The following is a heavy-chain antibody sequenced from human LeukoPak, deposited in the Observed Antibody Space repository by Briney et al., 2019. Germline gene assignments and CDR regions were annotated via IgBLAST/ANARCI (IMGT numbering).Heavy chain of an antibody. J-gene: IGHJ6*02. CDR3: ATSGPGYYYGMDV. Sequence: SETLSLTCTVSGGSISSGDYYWSWIRQPPGKGLEWIGYIYYSGSTYYNPSLESRVTMSVDTSKNQFSLKLTSVTAADTAVYYCATSGPGYYYGMDVWGQGTTVTVSS. D-gene: IGHD2-15*01. V-gene: IGHV4-30-4*01. CDR1: GGSISSGDYY. CDR2: IYYSGST.